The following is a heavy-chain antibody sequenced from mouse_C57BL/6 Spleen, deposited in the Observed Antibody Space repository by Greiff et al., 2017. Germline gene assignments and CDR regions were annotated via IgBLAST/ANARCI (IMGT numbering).Heavy chain of an antibody. J-gene: IGHJ4*01. CDR2: IYPGDGDT. CDR3: ARWRSNYYYAMDY. V-gene: IGHV1-82*01. CDR1: GYAFSSSW. Sequence: VQLQQSGPELVKPGASVKISCKASGYAFSSSWMNWVKQRPGKGLEWIGRIYPGDGDTNYNGKFKGKDTLTADKSSSTAYMQLSSLTSEDSAVYFCARWRSNYYYAMDYWGQGTSVTVSS. D-gene: IGHD2-5*01.